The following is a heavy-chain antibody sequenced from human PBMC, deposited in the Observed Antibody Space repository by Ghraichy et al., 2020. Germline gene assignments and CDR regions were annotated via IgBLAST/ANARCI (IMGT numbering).Heavy chain of an antibody. CDR3: ARADLDEAFDI. V-gene: IGHV1-46*03. J-gene: IGHJ3*02. CDR1: GYTFTSYY. D-gene: IGHD3-9*01. CDR2: FNPSGAGT. Sequence: ASVKVSCKASGYTFTSYYIHWVRQAPGQGPEWMGIFNPSGAGTNYAQKFRGRVTMTRDTSTSTVYMELSSLRFDDTAVYYCARADLDEAFDIWGQGTMVTVSS.